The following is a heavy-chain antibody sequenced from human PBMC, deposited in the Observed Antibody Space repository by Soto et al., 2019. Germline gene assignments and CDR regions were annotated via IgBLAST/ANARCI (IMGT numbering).Heavy chain of an antibody. CDR2: ISGSGGSI. V-gene: IGHV3-23*01. CDR3: AKLNEYYYDNSNVNFDY. D-gene: IGHD3-22*01. Sequence: GGSLRLSCAASGFTFSSYAMSWVRQAPGKGLEWVSVISGSGGSIYADSAKVRFTISRDNSKNTLYLQMSSLRAEDTAVYYCAKLNEYYYDNSNVNFDYWGQGT. CDR1: GFTFSSYA. J-gene: IGHJ4*02.